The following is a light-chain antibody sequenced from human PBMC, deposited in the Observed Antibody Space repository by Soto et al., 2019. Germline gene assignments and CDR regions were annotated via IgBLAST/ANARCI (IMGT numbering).Light chain of an antibody. V-gene: IGKV3-20*01. CDR1: QSVGTY. Sequence: EIVLTQSPATLSLSPGERATLSCRASQSVGTYLAWYQQKPGQAPRLLMYGASSRATGIPDRFSGSGSGTDFTLTISRLEPEDLAVYYCQQYVSIPLTFGGGTKVDIK. CDR2: GAS. J-gene: IGKJ4*01. CDR3: QQYVSIPLT.